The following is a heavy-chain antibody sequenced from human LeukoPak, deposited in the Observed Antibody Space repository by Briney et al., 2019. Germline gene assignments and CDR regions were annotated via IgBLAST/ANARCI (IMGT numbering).Heavy chain of an antibody. CDR2: MYHSGST. CDR1: GGSISSGGYY. D-gene: IGHD6-13*01. J-gene: IGHJ5*02. V-gene: IGHV4-30-2*01. Sequence: PSETLSLTCTVSGGSISSGGYYWSWIRQPPGKGLEWIAYMYHSGSTYYNPSLKSRVTISVDRSKNQFSLKLSSVTAADTAVYYCARQGDGYSRAYWFDPWGQGTLVTVSS. CDR3: ARQGDGYSRAYWFDP.